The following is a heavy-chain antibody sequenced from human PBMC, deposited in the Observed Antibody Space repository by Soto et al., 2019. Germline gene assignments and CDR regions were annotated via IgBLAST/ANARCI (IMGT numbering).Heavy chain of an antibody. D-gene: IGHD3-16*02. CDR1: GFTFSSYA. V-gene: IGHV3-23*01. CDR2: ISGSGGST. Sequence: GGSLRLSCAASGFTFSSYAMSWVRQAPGKGLEWVSAISGSGGSTYYADSVKGRFTISRDNSKNTLYLQMNSLRAEDTAVYYCAKELDYDYVWGSYPYYFDYWGQGTLVTVSS. CDR3: AKELDYDYVWGSYPYYFDY. J-gene: IGHJ4*02.